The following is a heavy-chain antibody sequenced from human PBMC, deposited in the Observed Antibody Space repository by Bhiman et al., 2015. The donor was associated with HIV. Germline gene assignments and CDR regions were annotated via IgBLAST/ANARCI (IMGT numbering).Heavy chain of an antibody. J-gene: IGHJ5*02. D-gene: IGHD6-13*01. CDR3: ARGGVEYSSSWYNP. CDR2: ISYDGTYK. V-gene: IGHV3-30*04. CDR1: RFTFSTYA. Sequence: PASRFTFSTYAMHWVRQAPGKGLEWVALISYDGTYKYYADSVKGRFTISRDNSKNTLYLHMNSLRPEDTAVYYCARGGVEYSSSWYNPWGQGTLVTVSS.